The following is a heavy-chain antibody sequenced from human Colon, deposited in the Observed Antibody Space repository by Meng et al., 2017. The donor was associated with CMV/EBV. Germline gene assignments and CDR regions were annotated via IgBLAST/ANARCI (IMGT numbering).Heavy chain of an antibody. J-gene: IGHJ6*02. CDR3: VRGSKGYYGMDV. Sequence: GGSLRLSCAASGFAFNLYPMNWVRQSPGKGLEWVSAITTDGNFVWYAASMKGRFTISRDNAKNSLYLQMNSLTAEDTAVYYCVRGSKGYYGMDVWGQGTTVTVSS. CDR2: ITTDGNFV. CDR1: GFAFNLYP. D-gene: IGHD4-11*01. V-gene: IGHV3-21*06.